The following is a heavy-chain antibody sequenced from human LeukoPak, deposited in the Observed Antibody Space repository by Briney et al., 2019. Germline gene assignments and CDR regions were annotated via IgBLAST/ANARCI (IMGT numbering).Heavy chain of an antibody. J-gene: IGHJ4*02. V-gene: IGHV3-74*01. CDR3: ASSPRTNDDY. Sequence: GGSLRLSCAASGFTFSSYWMHWVRQAPGKGLVWVSCINSGGSSTSYADSVKGRFTISRDNAKNTLYLQMNSLRAEDTAVYYCASSPRTNDDYWGQGTLVTVSS. CDR2: INSGGSST. CDR1: GFTFSSYW. D-gene: IGHD1-14*01.